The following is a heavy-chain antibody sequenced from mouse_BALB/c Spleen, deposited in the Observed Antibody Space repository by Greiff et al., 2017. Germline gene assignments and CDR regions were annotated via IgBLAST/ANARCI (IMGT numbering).Heavy chain of an antibody. J-gene: IGHJ3*01. V-gene: IGHV1-69*02. Sequence: QVQLQQPGAELVRPGASVKLSCKASGYTFTSYWINWVKQRPGQGLEWIGNIYPSDSYTNYNQKFKDKATLTVDKSSSTAYMQLSSPTSEDSAVYYCTREQVPYEAWFAYWGQGTRVTVSA. CDR1: GYTFTSYW. CDR2: IYPSDSYT. D-gene: IGHD2-14*01. CDR3: TREQVPYEAWFAY.